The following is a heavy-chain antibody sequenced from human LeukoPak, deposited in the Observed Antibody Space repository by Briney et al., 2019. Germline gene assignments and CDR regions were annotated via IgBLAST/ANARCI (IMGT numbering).Heavy chain of an antibody. CDR1: GDSITITNYY. V-gene: IGHV4-39*07. J-gene: IGHJ4*02. CDR3: ARDNPRHYDSSGHPS. Sequence: SETLSLTCTVSGDSITITNYYWGWIRQPPGKGLEWVGNIYHDGSTYYNPSLKSRVSISVDTSKNQFSLKLSSVTAADTAVYYCARDNPRHYDSSGHPSWGQGTLVTVSS. D-gene: IGHD3-22*01. CDR2: IYHDGST.